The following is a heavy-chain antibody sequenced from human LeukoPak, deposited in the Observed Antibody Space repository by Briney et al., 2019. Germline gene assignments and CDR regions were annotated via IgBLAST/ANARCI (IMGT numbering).Heavy chain of an antibody. J-gene: IGHJ4*02. CDR2: ISWNSCSI. Sequence: GRSLRLSCAASGFTFDDYAMHWVRQAPGKGLEWVSGISWNSCSIGYADSVKGRFTISRDNAKNSLYLQMNSLRTEDTALYYCASLYSGSYSSDHWGQGTLVTVSS. V-gene: IGHV3-9*01. D-gene: IGHD1-26*01. CDR3: ASLYSGSYSSDH. CDR1: GFTFDDYA.